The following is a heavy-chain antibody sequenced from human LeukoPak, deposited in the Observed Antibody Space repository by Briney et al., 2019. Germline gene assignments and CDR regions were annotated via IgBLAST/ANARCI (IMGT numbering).Heavy chain of an antibody. D-gene: IGHD3-10*01. CDR1: GFTFSSYS. V-gene: IGHV3-48*04. CDR2: ISSSGSTI. J-gene: IGHJ5*02. CDR3: ARVPHYYGSERFDP. Sequence: PRGSLRLSCAASGFTFSSYSMNWVRQAPGKGLEWVSYISSSGSTIYYADSVKGRFTISRDNAKNSLYLQMNSLRAEDTAVYYCARVPHYYGSERFDPWGQGTLVTVSS.